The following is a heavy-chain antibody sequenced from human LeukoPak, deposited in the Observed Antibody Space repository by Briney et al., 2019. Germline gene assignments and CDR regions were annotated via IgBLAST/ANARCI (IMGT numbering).Heavy chain of an antibody. CDR2: IRSKANSYAT. J-gene: IGHJ3*02. Sequence: PGESLKLSRAASGFTFSGSSMHWVRQASGEGLEWGGRIRSKANSYATAYAASVKGRFTISRDDSKNTAYLQMNSLKTEDTAVYYCTQVSGTTLNAFDIWGQGTMVTVSS. CDR3: TQVSGTTLNAFDI. CDR1: GFTFSGSS. V-gene: IGHV3-73*01. D-gene: IGHD1-1*01.